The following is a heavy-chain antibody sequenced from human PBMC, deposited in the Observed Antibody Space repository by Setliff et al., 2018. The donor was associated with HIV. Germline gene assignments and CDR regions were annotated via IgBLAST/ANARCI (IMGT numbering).Heavy chain of an antibody. V-gene: IGHV5-51*01. CDR3: ARLGSANWYFDL. CDR2: IYPGDSDT. D-gene: IGHD2-15*01. CDR1: GYKFTSYW. J-gene: IGHJ2*01. Sequence: RGESLKISCKGSGYKFTSYWIGWVRQMPGKGLEWMGIIYPGDSDTRYSPSFQGQVTFSTDESITTAYLQWSSLKASDTAMYYCARLGSANWYFDLWGRGTLVTVSS.